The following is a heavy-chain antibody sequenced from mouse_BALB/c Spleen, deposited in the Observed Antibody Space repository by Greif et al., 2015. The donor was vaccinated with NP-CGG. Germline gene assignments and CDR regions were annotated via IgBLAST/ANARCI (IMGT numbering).Heavy chain of an antibody. CDR3: ARSDYYGSRSYWYFDV. D-gene: IGHD1-1*01. CDR2: IDPANGNT. CDR1: GFNIKDTY. V-gene: IGHV14-3*02. Sequence: VQLQQSGAELVKPGASVKLSCTASGFNIKDTYMHWVKQRPEQGLEWIGRIDPANGNTKYDPKFQGKATITADTSSNTAYLQLSSLTSEDTAVYYCARSDYYGSRSYWYFDVWGAGTTVTVSS. J-gene: IGHJ1*01.